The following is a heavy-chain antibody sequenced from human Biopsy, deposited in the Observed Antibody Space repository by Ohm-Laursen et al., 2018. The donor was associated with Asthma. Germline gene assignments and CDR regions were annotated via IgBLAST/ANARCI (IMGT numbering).Heavy chain of an antibody. CDR1: GGTFSSYA. D-gene: IGHD1-7*01. J-gene: IGHJ4*02. V-gene: IGHV1-69*13. CDR2: IIPIFGTA. CDR3: ARFIDGTFFVDY. Sequence: ASVKVSCKASGGTFSSYAISWVRQAPGQGLEWMGGIIPIFGTANYAQKFQGRVTITADESTSTAYMELSSLRSEDTAIYYCARFIDGTFFVDYWGQGTLVTVSS.